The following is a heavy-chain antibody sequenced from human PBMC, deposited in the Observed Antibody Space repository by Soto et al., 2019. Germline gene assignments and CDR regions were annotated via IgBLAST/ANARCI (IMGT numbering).Heavy chain of an antibody. V-gene: IGHV3-64D*08. CDR3: VKAITYYYNFMDV. D-gene: IGHD1-20*01. J-gene: IGHJ6*02. CDR1: GFTFSDYA. CDR2: ISSNGGST. Sequence: PGGSLRLSCSASGFTFSDYAMHWVRQAPGKGLDYVSAISSNGGSTYYADSVKGRFTISRDNSKNTLYLQMSSLRAEDTAVYYCVKAITYYYNFMDVWGQGTTVTVSS.